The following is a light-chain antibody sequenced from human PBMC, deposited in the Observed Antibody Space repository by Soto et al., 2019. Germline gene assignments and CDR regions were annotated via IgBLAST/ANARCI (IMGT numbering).Light chain of an antibody. CDR3: QHYYTTPRT. Sequence: DIVMTQSPDSLAVSLGERATINCKSSQSVLYSSNNKNYLAWYQQKPGQPPKLLIYWAMTRESGVPDRFSGSGSGTDFTLTISSLQAEDVAVYYCQHYYTTPRTFGQGTKLEIK. V-gene: IGKV4-1*01. J-gene: IGKJ2*01. CDR1: QSVLYSSNNKNY. CDR2: WAM.